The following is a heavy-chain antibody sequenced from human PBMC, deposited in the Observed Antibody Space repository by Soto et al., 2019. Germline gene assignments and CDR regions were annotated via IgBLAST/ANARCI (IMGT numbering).Heavy chain of an antibody. J-gene: IGHJ4*02. D-gene: IGHD1-26*01. CDR1: GFTFSSYT. V-gene: IGHV3-23*01. Sequence: PGGSLRLSCAASGFTFSSYTMSWVRQAPGKGLEWVSVISGSGGSTYHADSVKGRFTISRDNSKNTLFLQMSSLRAEDTAVYYCAKDAYSGSYSQLHYWGQGTLVTSPQ. CDR3: AKDAYSGSYSQLHY. CDR2: ISGSGGST.